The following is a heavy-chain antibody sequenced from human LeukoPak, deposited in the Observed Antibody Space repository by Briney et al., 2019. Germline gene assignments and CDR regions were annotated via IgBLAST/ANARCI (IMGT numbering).Heavy chain of an antibody. CDR3: ATWAFYHGMDV. CDR2: INADGGRT. CDR1: GFTFDGYA. Sequence: GGSLRLSCVASGFTFDGYAMHRVRQAPGKGLEWVSLINADGGRTYYADSVNGRFTISRDNSKNSLYLQMNSLRSEDSAVYYCATWAFYHGMDVWGQGTTVNVSS. D-gene: IGHD2/OR15-2a*01. V-gene: IGHV3-43*02. J-gene: IGHJ6*02.